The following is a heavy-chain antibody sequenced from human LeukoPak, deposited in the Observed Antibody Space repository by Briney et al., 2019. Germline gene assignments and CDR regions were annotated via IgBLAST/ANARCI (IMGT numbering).Heavy chain of an antibody. CDR2: ISGSGGST. Sequence: QPGGSLRLSCAASGFTFSSYAMSWVRQAPGKGLEWVSAISGSGGSTYYADSVKGRFTISRDNSKNTLYLQMNSLRAEDTAVYYCAKDSYDSSGYYQPSSPYYFDYWGQGTLVTVSS. V-gene: IGHV3-23*01. J-gene: IGHJ4*02. D-gene: IGHD3-22*01. CDR3: AKDSYDSSGYYQPSSPYYFDY. CDR1: GFTFSSYA.